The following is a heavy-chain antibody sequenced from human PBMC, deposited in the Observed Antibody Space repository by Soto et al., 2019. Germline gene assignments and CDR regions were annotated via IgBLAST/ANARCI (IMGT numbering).Heavy chain of an antibody. CDR2: IYYSGST. Sequence: NPSETLSLTCTVSGGSISSSSYYWGWIRQPPGKGLEWIGSIYYSGSTYYHPSLKSRVTISVDTSKNQFSLKLSSVTAADTAVYYCARDWAAAGPFDYWGQGTLVTVSS. D-gene: IGHD6-13*01. CDR1: GGSISSSSYY. CDR3: ARDWAAAGPFDY. V-gene: IGHV4-39*07. J-gene: IGHJ4*02.